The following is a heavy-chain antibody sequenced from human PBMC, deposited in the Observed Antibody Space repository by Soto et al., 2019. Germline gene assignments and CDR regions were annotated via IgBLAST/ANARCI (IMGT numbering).Heavy chain of an antibody. D-gene: IGHD2-2*01. J-gene: IGHJ5*02. CDR1: GFTFSSYW. CDR2: IKSSSSAI. Sequence: GGSLRLSCAASGFTFSSYWMSWVRQAPGKGLEWVSYIKSSSSAIYYADSVKGRFTISRDNAKNSLYLQMNSLRAEDTAVYYCAREYCSSTSCLNWFDPWGQGTLVTVSS. V-gene: IGHV3-48*01. CDR3: AREYCSSTSCLNWFDP.